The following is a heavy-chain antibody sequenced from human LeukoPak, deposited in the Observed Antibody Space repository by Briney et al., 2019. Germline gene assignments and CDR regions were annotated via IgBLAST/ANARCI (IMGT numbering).Heavy chain of an antibody. CDR1: GFTFSSYW. J-gene: IGHJ4*02. D-gene: IGHD1-26*01. Sequence: GGSLRLSCAASGFTFSSYWMTWVRQAPGKGLEWVANIKQDGSEAYYVDSVKGRFTVSRDNAKNSLYLQMNSLRAEDTAVYYCARELSNGRGVPNYWGQGTLVTVSS. CDR3: ARELSNGRGVPNY. V-gene: IGHV3-7*01. CDR2: IKQDGSEA.